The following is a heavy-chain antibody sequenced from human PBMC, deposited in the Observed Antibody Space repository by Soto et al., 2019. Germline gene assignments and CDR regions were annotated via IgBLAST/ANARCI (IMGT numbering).Heavy chain of an antibody. Sequence: EVQLVESGGGLVKPGGSLRLSCAASGFTFSNAWMSWVRQAPGKGLEWVGRIKSKTDGGTTDYAAPVKGRFTISRDDSXNXLXXQMNSLKTEDTAVYYCTTDPSYYYGSGSYRDWFDPWGQGTLVTVSS. CDR2: IKSKTDGGTT. J-gene: IGHJ5*02. D-gene: IGHD3-10*01. CDR1: GFTFSNAW. CDR3: TTDPSYYYGSGSYRDWFDP. V-gene: IGHV3-15*01.